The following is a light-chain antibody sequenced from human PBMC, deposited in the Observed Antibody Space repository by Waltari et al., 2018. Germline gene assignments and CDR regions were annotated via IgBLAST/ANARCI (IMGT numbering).Light chain of an antibody. CDR3: QQYSTYSRT. CDR2: KAS. J-gene: IGKJ1*01. CDR1: QSISNW. Sequence: DVQMTQSPSTLSASVGDRVTITCRASQSISNWLSWYQQKPGKAPKVLIYKASNLESGVPSRFVGSGSGTEFTLTISSLQPDDCATYYCQQYSTYSRTFGQGTKVEIK. V-gene: IGKV1-5*03.